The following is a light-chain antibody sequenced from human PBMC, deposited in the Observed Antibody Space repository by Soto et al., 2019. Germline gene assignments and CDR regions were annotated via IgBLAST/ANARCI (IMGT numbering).Light chain of an antibody. CDR2: VNIDGSH. J-gene: IGLJ3*02. V-gene: IGLV4-69*02. CDR1: SGHTTYA. CDR3: QTWGTGVHWV. Sequence: QLVLTQSPSTSASLGASVKLTCTLTSGHTTYAITWHQQQPEKGPRYLMRVNIDGSHSKGDGIPDRFSGSSSGAERYLTISNLQSEDEADYYCQTWGTGVHWVFGEVTKVTVL.